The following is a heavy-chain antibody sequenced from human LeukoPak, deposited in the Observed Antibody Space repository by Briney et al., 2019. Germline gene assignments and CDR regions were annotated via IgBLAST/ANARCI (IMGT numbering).Heavy chain of an antibody. CDR2: IYSGGST. D-gene: IGHD1-26*01. V-gene: IGHV3-53*01. J-gene: IGHJ4*02. CDR3: ARDRSGSFSPDYFDY. Sequence: PGGSLTLSCAASGFTVSSNYMSWVRQAPGKGLEWVSVIYSGGSTYYADSVKGRFTISRDNSKNTLYLQMNSLRAEDTAVYYCARDRSGSFSPDYFDYWGQGTLVTVSS. CDR1: GFTVSSNY.